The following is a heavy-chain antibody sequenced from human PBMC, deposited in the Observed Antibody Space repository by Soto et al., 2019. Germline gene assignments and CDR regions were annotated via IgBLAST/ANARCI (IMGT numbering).Heavy chain of an antibody. CDR2: ISTYNGNT. V-gene: IGHV1-18*01. J-gene: IGHJ5*02. CDR3: ARDYARISLVRGVIPWFDP. Sequence: GASVMVSCKASGYTFTSYGISWVRQAPGQGLEWMGWISTYNGNTNYTQKLQGRVTMTTDTSTSTAYMELRSLRSDDTAIYYCARDYARISLVRGVIPWFDPWGQGTLVTVSS. D-gene: IGHD3-10*01. CDR1: GYTFTSYG.